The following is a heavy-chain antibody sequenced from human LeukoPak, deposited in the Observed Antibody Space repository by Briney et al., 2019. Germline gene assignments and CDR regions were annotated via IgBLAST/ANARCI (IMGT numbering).Heavy chain of an antibody. CDR2: FYYSGNS. J-gene: IGHJ3*02. Sequence: PSETLSLTCTVSGGSISSYYWSWIWQPPGKGLEWIGYFYYSGNSNYNPSLKSRVTISEDTSKNQFSLKLSSVTAADTAIYYCARVSPAVGAFDIWGRGTMVTVST. V-gene: IGHV4-59*01. D-gene: IGHD6-13*01. CDR3: ARVSPAVGAFDI. CDR1: GGSISSYY.